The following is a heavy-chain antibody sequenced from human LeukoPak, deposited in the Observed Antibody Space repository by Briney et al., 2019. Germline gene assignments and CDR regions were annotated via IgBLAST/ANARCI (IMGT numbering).Heavy chain of an antibody. CDR1: GGTFSSYA. CDR2: IIPIFGTA. D-gene: IGHD2-2*01. J-gene: IGHJ4*02. V-gene: IGHV1-69*13. CDR3: ARGGYCSSTSCYFDY. Sequence: SMKVSCKASGGTFSSYAISWVRQAPGQGLEWMGGIIPIFGTANYAQKFQGRVTITADESTSTAYMELSSLRSEDTAVYYCARGGYCSSTSCYFDYWGQGTLVTVSS.